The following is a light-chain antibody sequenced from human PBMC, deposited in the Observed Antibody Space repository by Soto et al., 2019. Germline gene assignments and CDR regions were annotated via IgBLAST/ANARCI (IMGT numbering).Light chain of an antibody. V-gene: IGKV3-11*01. CDR1: QSISRY. CDR3: QQRSDWPLT. J-gene: IGKJ4*01. Sequence: EIVLTQSPATLSLSPGDRATLYCRASQSISRYLAWYQQKPGQAPRLLIYDASNWATGIPARFSGSGSGTDFALTISSLEPEDFAIYYCQQRSDWPLTFGGGTKVDIK. CDR2: DAS.